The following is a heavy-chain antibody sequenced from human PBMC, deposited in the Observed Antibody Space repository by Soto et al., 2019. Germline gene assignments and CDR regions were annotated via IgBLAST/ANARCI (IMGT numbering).Heavy chain of an antibody. CDR1: GYSFTSYW. CDR3: AVQRGITMVRGVIEPYNWFDP. Sequence: PGESLKISCKGSGYSFTSYWISWVRQMPGKGLEWMGRIDPSDSYTNYSPSFQGHVTISADKSISTAYLQWSSLKASDTAMYYCAVQRGITMVRGVIEPYNWFDPWGQGTLVTVSS. V-gene: IGHV5-10-1*01. D-gene: IGHD3-10*01. J-gene: IGHJ5*02. CDR2: IDPSDSYT.